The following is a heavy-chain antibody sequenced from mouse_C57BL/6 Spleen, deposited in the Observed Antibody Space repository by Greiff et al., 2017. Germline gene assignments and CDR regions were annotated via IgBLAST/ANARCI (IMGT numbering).Heavy chain of an antibody. CDR3: ARSGTMVTTDWFAY. J-gene: IGHJ3*01. CDR2: IDPSDSET. V-gene: IGHV1-52*01. CDR1: GYTFTSYW. Sequence: QVQLQQPGAELVRPGSSVKLSCKASGYTFTSYWMHWVKQRPIQGLEWIGNIDPSDSETHYNQKFKDKATLTVDESSSTAYMQLSSLTSEDSAVYYCARSGTMVTTDWFAYWGQGTLVTVSA. D-gene: IGHD2-2*01.